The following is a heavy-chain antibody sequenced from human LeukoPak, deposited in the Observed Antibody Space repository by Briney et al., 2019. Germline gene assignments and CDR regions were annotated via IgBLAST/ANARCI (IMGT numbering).Heavy chain of an antibody. Sequence: GGSLRLSCATSGLTVRTSSMSWVRQAPGEGLEWVSSISGSGGGTYYADSVKGRFTISRDNSKNTLYLQMNSLGAEDTAVYYCAKDRLASGTADYFDYWGQGTLVTVSS. J-gene: IGHJ4*02. D-gene: IGHD3-10*01. CDR1: GLTVRTSS. CDR2: ISGSGGGT. V-gene: IGHV3-23*01. CDR3: AKDRLASGTADYFDY.